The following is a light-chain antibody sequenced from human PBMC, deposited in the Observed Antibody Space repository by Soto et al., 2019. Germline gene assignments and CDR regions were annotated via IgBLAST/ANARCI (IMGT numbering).Light chain of an antibody. V-gene: IGKV3-15*01. J-gene: IGKJ5*01. Sequence: EIVMTQSPATLSVSPGERATLSCRASQSVRSNLAWYQQKPGQAPRLLIYDASTRATGVPARFSGSGSGTEFTLTISSLLSEDFAVYYCQQYDNWPRTFGQGTRLEIK. CDR1: QSVRSN. CDR2: DAS. CDR3: QQYDNWPRT.